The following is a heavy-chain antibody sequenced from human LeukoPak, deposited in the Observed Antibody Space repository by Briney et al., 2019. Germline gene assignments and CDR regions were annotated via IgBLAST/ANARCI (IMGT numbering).Heavy chain of an antibody. D-gene: IGHD3-10*01. Sequence: PGGSLRLSCAASGFTFSSYAMSWVRQAPGKGLEWVSAISGSGGSTYYADSVKGRFTIPRDNSKNTLYLQMNSLRAEDTAVYYCAKGQYYYGSGSLFYWGQGTLVTVSS. V-gene: IGHV3-23*01. CDR3: AKGQYYYGSGSLFY. CDR1: GFTFSSYA. J-gene: IGHJ4*02. CDR2: ISGSGGST.